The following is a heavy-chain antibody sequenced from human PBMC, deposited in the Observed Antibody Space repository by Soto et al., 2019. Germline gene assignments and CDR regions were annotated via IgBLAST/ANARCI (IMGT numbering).Heavy chain of an antibody. CDR3: ARRLFVRGTLGYYDY. Sequence: QVHLQESGPGLVKPSETLSLTCSVSNDSIRSDNWWSWVRQPPGKGLEWIGEIFHSGRSNNNPSPKSRVTLSVDKTKNEFSLKLNSVTAADTAVYYCARRLFVRGTLGYYDYWGQGTLVTVSS. J-gene: IGHJ4*02. CDR2: IFHSGRS. CDR1: NDSIRSDNW. V-gene: IGHV4-4*02. D-gene: IGHD3-10*02.